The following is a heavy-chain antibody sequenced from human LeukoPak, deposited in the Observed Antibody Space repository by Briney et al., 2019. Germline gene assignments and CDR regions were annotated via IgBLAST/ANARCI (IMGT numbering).Heavy chain of an antibody. CDR3: AREDYDYVWGSYRPPDY. D-gene: IGHD3-16*02. Sequence: PGGSLRLSCAASGFTVSSNYMSWVRQAPGKGLEWVSVIYSGGSTYYADSVKGRFTISRDNSKNTLYLQMNSLRAEDTAVYYCAREDYDYVWGSYRPPDYWGQGTLVTVSS. CDR1: GFTVSSNY. CDR2: IYSGGST. V-gene: IGHV3-66*01. J-gene: IGHJ4*02.